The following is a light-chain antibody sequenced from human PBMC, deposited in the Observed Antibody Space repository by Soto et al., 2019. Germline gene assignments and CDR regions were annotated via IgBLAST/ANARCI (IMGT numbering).Light chain of an antibody. Sequence: DIVLTQSPVTVSVSPGEGATLSCRASQSLSGNLAWYQQRPGQAPRLLIHGASTRASGVPARFSGSASGTEFTLTISSLQSEDFAFYYCQQYNDRPWTFGQGTKVDIK. CDR2: GAS. CDR1: QSLSGN. V-gene: IGKV3-15*01. CDR3: QQYNDRPWT. J-gene: IGKJ1*01.